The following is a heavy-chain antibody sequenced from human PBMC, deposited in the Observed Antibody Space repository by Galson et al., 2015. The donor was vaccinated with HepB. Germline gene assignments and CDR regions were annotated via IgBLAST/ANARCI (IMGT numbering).Heavy chain of an antibody. CDR2: IVVGNGNT. Sequence: SVKVSCKASGFTFTSSAVQWVRQARGQRLEWIGWIVVGNGNTNYARKFQERVTITRDMSTSTAYMELSSLRSEDTAVYYCAADHPYYYYYYGMDVWGQGTTVTVSS. J-gene: IGHJ6*02. V-gene: IGHV1-58*01. CDR3: AADHPYYYYYYGMDV. CDR1: GFTFTSSA.